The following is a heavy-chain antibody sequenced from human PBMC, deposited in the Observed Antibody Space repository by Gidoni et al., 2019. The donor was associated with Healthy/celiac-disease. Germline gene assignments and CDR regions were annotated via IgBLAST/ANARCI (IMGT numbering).Heavy chain of an antibody. V-gene: IGHV1-18*01. CDR3: ARGGGVEYYYDSSGYQK. Sequence: QVQLVQSGAEVKKPRASVKVSCQASGYTFTSYGISWVRQAPGQGLEWMGGISAYNGNTNYAQKLQGRVTMTTDTSTSTAYMELRSLRSDDTAVYYCARGGGVEYYYDSSGYQKWGQGTLVTVSS. CDR1: GYTFTSYG. D-gene: IGHD3-22*01. J-gene: IGHJ4*02. CDR2: ISAYNGNT.